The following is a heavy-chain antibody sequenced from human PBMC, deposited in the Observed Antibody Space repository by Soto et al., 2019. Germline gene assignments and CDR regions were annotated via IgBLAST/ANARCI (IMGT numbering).Heavy chain of an antibody. Sequence: HPGGSLRLSCAASGFTFDDYAMHWVRQAPGKGLEWVSLISWDGGSTYYADSVKGRFTISRDNSKNSLYLQMNSLRAEDTALYYCAKDMASGVPLYDSSGYYPYYYYGMDVWGQGTTVTVSS. J-gene: IGHJ6*02. CDR3: AKDMASGVPLYDSSGYYPYYYYGMDV. CDR2: ISWDGGST. V-gene: IGHV3-43D*04. D-gene: IGHD3-22*01. CDR1: GFTFDDYA.